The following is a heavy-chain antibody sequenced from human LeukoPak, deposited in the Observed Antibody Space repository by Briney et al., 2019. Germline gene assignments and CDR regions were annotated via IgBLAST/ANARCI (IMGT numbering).Heavy chain of an antibody. Sequence: SETLSLTCTVSGGSISSSSYYWGWIRQPPGKGLEWIGSIYYSGSTYYNPSLKSRVTISVDTSKNQFSLKLSSVTAADTAVYYCARVGNHYDSSGYSRISEGWYFDLWGRGTLVTVSS. CDR3: ARVGNHYDSSGYSRISEGWYFDL. J-gene: IGHJ2*01. CDR1: GGSISSSSYY. V-gene: IGHV4-39*07. CDR2: IYYSGST. D-gene: IGHD3-22*01.